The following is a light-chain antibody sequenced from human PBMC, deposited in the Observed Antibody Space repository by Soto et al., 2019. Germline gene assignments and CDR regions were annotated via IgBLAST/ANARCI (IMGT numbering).Light chain of an antibody. CDR2: RNS. CDR1: ASTIGRNY. V-gene: IGLV1-47*01. J-gene: IGLJ1*01. Sequence: QSVLTQSPSASGTPGRRVTLSCSGSASTIGRNYVYWYQQLPGTAPKLLIYRNSQRPSGGPDRFSGSKSGTSASLAISGLRSEDEADYYCAAWDDNLSGLYVFGAGTKVTVL. CDR3: AAWDDNLSGLYV.